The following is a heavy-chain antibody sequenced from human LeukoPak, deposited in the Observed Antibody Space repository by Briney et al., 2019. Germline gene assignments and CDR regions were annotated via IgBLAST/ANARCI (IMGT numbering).Heavy chain of an antibody. CDR3: AKGGYTTWFDP. CDR1: GFTFREYS. Sequence: PGGSLRHACAASGFTFREYSMSWVRQAPGKGLEWVSNIRSNGGDTYYTDSVKGRFTISRDNSKNTLYLEMNSLRAEDTAVYYCAKGGYTTWFDPWGQGTLVTVSS. D-gene: IGHD2-15*01. J-gene: IGHJ5*02. V-gene: IGHV3-23*01. CDR2: IRSNGGDT.